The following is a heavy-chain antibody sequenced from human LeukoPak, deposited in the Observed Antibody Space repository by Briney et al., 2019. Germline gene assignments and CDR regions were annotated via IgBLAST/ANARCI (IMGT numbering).Heavy chain of an antibody. Sequence: GRSLRLSCAASGFTSSSYGMHWVRQAPGMGLEWVAVIWYDGSNKYYADSVKGRFTISRDNSKNTLYLQMSSLRAEDTAVYYCAKMSSSGAGYFDYWGQGTLVTVSS. D-gene: IGHD6-6*01. J-gene: IGHJ4*02. CDR3: AKMSSSGAGYFDY. CDR1: GFTSSSYG. V-gene: IGHV3-33*06. CDR2: IWYDGSNK.